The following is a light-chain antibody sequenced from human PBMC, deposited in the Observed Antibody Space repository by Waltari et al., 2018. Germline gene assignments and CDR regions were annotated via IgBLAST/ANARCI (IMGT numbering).Light chain of an antibody. J-gene: IGKJ2*03. Sequence: DIQMTQSPSFLSASVGDRVPITCRASQSIKNYLNWYQQKPGTAPKLLIYAASRLESGVPSRFSGSGSGTDYTLTISGLQPEDFATYYCHQSYSSHSFGQGTKLGVK. CDR1: QSIKNY. CDR3: HQSYSSHS. CDR2: AAS. V-gene: IGKV1-39*01.